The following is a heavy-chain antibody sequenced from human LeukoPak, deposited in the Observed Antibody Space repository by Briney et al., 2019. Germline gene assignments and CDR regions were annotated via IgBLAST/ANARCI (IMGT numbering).Heavy chain of an antibody. J-gene: IGHJ4*02. Sequence: PGRSLRLSCAASGFTFSSYGMHWVRQAPGKGLEWVAVIWYDGSNKYYADSVKGRFTISRDNSKNTLYLQMNSLRAEDTAVYYCAGGYSSGRGGDYWGQGTLVTVSS. CDR3: AGGYSSGRGGDY. V-gene: IGHV3-33*01. D-gene: IGHD6-19*01. CDR2: IWYDGSNK. CDR1: GFTFSSYG.